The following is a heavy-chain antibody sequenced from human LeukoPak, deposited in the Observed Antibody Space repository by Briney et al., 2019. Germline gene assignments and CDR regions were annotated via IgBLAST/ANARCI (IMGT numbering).Heavy chain of an antibody. CDR1: GFXFSSYA. J-gene: IGHJ4*02. D-gene: IGHD2-2*01. CDR2: ISGSGGST. V-gene: IGHV3-23*01. Sequence: GGSLRLSCAASGFXFSSYAISWVRQAPGKGLEWVSAISGSGGSTYYADSVKGRFTISRDNSKNTLYLQMNSLRAEDTAVYYCAKDRDIVVVPAATIDYWGQGTLVTVSS. CDR3: AKDRDIVVVPAATIDY.